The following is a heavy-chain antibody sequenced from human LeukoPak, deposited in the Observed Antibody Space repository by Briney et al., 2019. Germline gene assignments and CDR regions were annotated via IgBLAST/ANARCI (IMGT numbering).Heavy chain of an antibody. J-gene: IGHJ5*02. Sequence: LETLSLTCSLSSDSIRSSSYYWGWIRQPPGKGLEWIGSIYNNGHTYYNPSLNRRLTISVDTSKNQFSLKLTSLIAADTAVYYCARDLRSYYGSGTNYLDPWGQGTLVIVSS. CDR3: ARDLRSYYGSGTNYLDP. CDR2: IYNNGHT. D-gene: IGHD3-10*01. V-gene: IGHV4-39*07. CDR1: SDSIRSSSYY.